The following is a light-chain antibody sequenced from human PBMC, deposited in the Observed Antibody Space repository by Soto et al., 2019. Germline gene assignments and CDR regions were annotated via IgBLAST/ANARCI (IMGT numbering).Light chain of an antibody. CDR2: DAS. CDR1: QSISSW. J-gene: IGKJ1*01. V-gene: IGKV1-5*01. Sequence: DIPMTQSPSTLSASVGDRVTITCRASQSISSWLAWYQQKPGKAPKLLIYDASSLESGVPSRFSGSGSGTEVTLTISSLQPDDFATYYCQQYNSYWTFGQGTKVEIK. CDR3: QQYNSYWT.